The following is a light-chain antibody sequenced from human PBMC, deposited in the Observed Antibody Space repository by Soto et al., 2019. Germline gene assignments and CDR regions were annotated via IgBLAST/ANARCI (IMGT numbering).Light chain of an antibody. CDR1: SGEVTDFQY. CDR2: EVS. V-gene: IGLV2-14*01. CDR3: HSHTTRNSLV. J-gene: IGLJ1*01. Sequence: QSALTQPASVSGSPGQSITISCTAASGEVTDFQYVSWYQQHPGEAPKLIIYEVSHRPSGVSDRFSGSKSGDTASLTISGLQAEDEADYYCHSHTTRNSLVFGTGTKVTVL.